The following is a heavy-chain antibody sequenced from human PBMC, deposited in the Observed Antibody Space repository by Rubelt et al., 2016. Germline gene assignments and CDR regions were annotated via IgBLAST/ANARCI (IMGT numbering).Heavy chain of an antibody. Sequence: QVQLVQSGAEVKKPGASVKVSCKASGYTFTSYYMHWVRQAPGQGLEWMGIINPSGGSTTYAKKVQGRVTRTRDTSTSTVYMDLSSLRCEDTAVYYCARVGFYYDSGSYVDWGQGTLVTVSS. CDR2: INPSGGST. CDR3: ARVGFYYDSGSYVD. V-gene: IGHV1-46*01. J-gene: IGHJ4*02. D-gene: IGHD3-10*01. CDR1: GYTFTSYY.